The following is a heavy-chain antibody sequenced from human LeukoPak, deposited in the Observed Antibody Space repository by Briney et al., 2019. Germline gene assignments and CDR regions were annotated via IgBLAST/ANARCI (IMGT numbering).Heavy chain of an antibody. V-gene: IGHV3-53*01. CDR1: GFTVSSNY. CDR2: IYSGGST. J-gene: IGHJ6*03. Sequence: QPGGSLRLSCAASGFTVSSNYMSWVRQAPGKGLEWVSVIYSGGSTYYADSVKGRFTISRDNSKNTLYLQMNSLRAEDTAVYYCAKGGGSYYYYYMDVWGKGTTVTVSS. CDR3: AKGGGSYYYYYMDV. D-gene: IGHD1-26*01.